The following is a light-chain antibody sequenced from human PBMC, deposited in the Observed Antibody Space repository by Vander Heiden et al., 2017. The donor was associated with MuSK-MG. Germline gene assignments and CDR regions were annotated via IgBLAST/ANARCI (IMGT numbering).Light chain of an antibody. CDR2: DS. CDR3: QVSDSVTDHVV. Sequence: LTQPPSVSVTPGQTARMICGGNNIEDKSVHWYDSGRPSGIPDRFSGSNSGNTATLTITRVEAGDEADYYCQVSDSVTDHVVFGGGTKLTVL. CDR1: NIEDKS. J-gene: IGLJ2*01. V-gene: IGLV3-21*02.